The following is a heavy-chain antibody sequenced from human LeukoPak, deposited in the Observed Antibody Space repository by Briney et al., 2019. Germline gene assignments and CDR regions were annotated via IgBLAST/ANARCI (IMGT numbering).Heavy chain of an antibody. J-gene: IGHJ6*02. Sequence: GGSLRLSCAASGFTVSSNYMSWVRQAPGKGLEWVSVIYSGGSTYYADSVKGRFTISRDNSKNTLYLQMNSLRAEDTAVYYCARARAAAGTWFAYYYYCMDVWGQGTTVTVSS. CDR3: ARARAAAGTWFAYYYYCMDV. V-gene: IGHV3-66*01. D-gene: IGHD6-13*01. CDR2: IYSGGST. CDR1: GFTVSSNY.